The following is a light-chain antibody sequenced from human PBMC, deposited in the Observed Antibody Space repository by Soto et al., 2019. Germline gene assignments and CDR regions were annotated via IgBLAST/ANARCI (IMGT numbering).Light chain of an antibody. CDR3: REYWGCLRIT. Sequence: LFCRASQRVSTYLAWYQQKPGQAPRLLIYGASTRATGIPDRFSGSGSGTDFTLTISILVQAEDGVSYCREYWGCLRIT. CDR2: GAS. CDR1: QRVSTY. V-gene: IGKV3-20*01. J-gene: IGKJ5*01.